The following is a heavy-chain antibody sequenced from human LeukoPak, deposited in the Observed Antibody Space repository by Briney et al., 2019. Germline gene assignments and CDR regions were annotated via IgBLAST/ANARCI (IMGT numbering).Heavy chain of an antibody. CDR3: ARDLVVSGACRLDY. J-gene: IGHJ4*02. D-gene: IGHD2-15*01. Sequence: PSETLSLTCTVSGVSFTGGGYYWTWIRQHPGKGLEWIGFIYSSGSTYYNPSLQSRVTLSVDTSKNQFSLKLTSVTAADTAVYYCARDLVVSGACRLDYWGQGTLVTVSS. CDR2: IYSSGST. CDR1: GVSFTGGGYY. V-gene: IGHV4-31*03.